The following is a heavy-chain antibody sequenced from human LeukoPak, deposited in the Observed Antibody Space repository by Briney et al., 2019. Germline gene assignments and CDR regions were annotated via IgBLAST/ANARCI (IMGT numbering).Heavy chain of an antibody. CDR1: GGSFSGYY. Sequence: SETLSLTCAVYGGSFSGYYWSWIRQPPGKGLEWIGEINHSGSTNYNPSLKSRVTISVDTSKNQFSLKLSSVTAADTAVYYCARGNYDFWSGYCRLDYWGQGTLVTVSS. D-gene: IGHD3-3*01. J-gene: IGHJ4*02. V-gene: IGHV4-34*01. CDR2: INHSGST. CDR3: ARGNYDFWSGYCRLDY.